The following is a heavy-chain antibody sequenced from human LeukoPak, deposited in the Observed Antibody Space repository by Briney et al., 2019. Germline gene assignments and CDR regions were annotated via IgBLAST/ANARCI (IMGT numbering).Heavy chain of an antibody. D-gene: IGHD4-17*01. CDR3: ARVGTVTLYYFDY. J-gene: IGHJ4*02. CDR2: ISYSGST. Sequence: SETLSLTCTVSGGSISNYYWSWIRQPPGKGLEWIGYISYSGSTDYNPSLRSRVDISVDTSKNQLSLRLTSVTAADTAVYYCARVGTVTLYYFDYWGQGTLVTVSS. CDR1: GGSISNYY. V-gene: IGHV4-59*01.